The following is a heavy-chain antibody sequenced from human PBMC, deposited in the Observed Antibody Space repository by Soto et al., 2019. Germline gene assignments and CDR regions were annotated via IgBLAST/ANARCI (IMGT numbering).Heavy chain of an antibody. CDR1: GYTFTSYG. CDR3: ARVPQGIAVAGRIFDY. Sequence: ASVKVSCKVSGYTFTSYGISWVRQAPGQGLEWMGWISAYNGNTNYAQKLQGRVTMTTDTSTSTAYMELRSLRSDDTAVYYCARVPQGIAVAGRIFDYWGQGTLVTVSS. J-gene: IGHJ4*02. D-gene: IGHD6-19*01. V-gene: IGHV1-18*04. CDR2: ISAYNGNT.